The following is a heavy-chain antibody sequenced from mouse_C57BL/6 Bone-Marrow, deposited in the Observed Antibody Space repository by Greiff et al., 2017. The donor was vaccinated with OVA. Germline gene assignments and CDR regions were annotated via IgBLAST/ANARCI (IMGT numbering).Heavy chain of an antibody. V-gene: IGHV1-82*01. CDR3: AHIYYYEGY. J-gene: IGHJ2*01. Sequence: QVQLQQSGPELVKPGASVKISCKASGYAFSSSWMNWVKQRPGKGLEWIGRIYPGDGDTNYNGKFKGKATLTAAKSSSTAYMQLSSLTSEDSAVYCFAHIYYYEGYWGQGTTLTVSS. CDR2: IYPGDGDT. CDR1: GYAFSSSW. D-gene: IGHD1-1*01.